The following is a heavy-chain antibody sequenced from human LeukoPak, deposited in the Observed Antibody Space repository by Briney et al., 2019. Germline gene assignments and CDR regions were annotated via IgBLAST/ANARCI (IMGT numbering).Heavy chain of an antibody. V-gene: IGHV3-73*01. CDR3: ARASTPPYLQNYFDY. CDR2: IRSKANSYAT. J-gene: IGHJ4*02. D-gene: IGHD2-21*01. CDR1: GFTFSGSA. Sequence: GGSLRLSCAASGFTFSGSAMHWVRQASGKGLEWVGRIRSKANSYATAYAASVKGRFTISRDDSKNTAYLQMNSLKTEDTAVYYCARASTPPYLQNYFDYWGQGTLVTVSS.